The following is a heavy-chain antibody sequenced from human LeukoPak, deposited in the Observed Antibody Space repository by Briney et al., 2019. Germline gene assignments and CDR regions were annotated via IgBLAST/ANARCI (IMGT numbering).Heavy chain of an antibody. Sequence: GGSLRLSCAASGFTFSSYPMHWVRQAPGKGLEWVAVISYDGSTKYYADSVKGRFTISRDNSKNTLYLQMNSLRAEDTAVYYCASGYYVIFWGQGTLVTVSS. J-gene: IGHJ4*02. D-gene: IGHD3-9*01. CDR3: ASGYYVIF. V-gene: IGHV3-30*07. CDR1: GFTFSSYP. CDR2: ISYDGSTK.